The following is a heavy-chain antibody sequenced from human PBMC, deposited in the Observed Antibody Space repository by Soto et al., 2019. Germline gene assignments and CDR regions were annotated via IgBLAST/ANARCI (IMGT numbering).Heavy chain of an antibody. V-gene: IGHV4-59*01. D-gene: IGHD1-26*01. CDR3: ARMGGSFHYYYGMDV. Sequence: QVQLQESGPGLVKPSETLSLTCTVSGGSISSYYWSWIRQPPGKGLEWIGYIYYSGSTNYNPSLKSRVTISVATSKNQFSLKLSSVTAADTAVYYCARMGGSFHYYYGMDVWGQGTTVTVSS. CDR2: IYYSGST. J-gene: IGHJ6*02. CDR1: GGSISSYY.